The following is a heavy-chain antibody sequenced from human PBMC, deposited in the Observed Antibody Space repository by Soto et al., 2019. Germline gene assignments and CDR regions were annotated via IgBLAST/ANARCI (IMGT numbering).Heavy chain of an antibody. J-gene: IGHJ6*03. CDR3: AKAGIAAAGGINYYYYMDV. Sequence: GGSLRLSCAASGFTFSSYAMSWVRQAPGKGLEWVSAISGSGCSTYYADSAKGRFTISEDNSKNTLYLQMNSLRAEDTAVYYCAKAGIAAAGGINYYYYMDVWGKGTTVTVSS. CDR2: ISGSGCST. V-gene: IGHV3-23*01. D-gene: IGHD6-13*01. CDR1: GFTFSSYA.